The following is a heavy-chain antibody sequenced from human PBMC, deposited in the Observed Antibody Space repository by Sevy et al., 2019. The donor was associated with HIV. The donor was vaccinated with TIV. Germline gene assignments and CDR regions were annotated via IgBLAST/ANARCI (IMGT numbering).Heavy chain of an antibody. CDR3: AKALNPALESMLEVNLRSLKGFDV. J-gene: IGHJ3*01. CDR2: ISGPGYGT. CDR1: GFTFNTHA. V-gene: IGHV3-23*01. Sequence: GGSLRLSCAASGFTFNTHAMNWVRQAPGKGLEWVSVISGPGYGTNYADSVKGRFTISRDTSKKTLFLQMNSLRDDDKAVYYCAKALNPALESMLEVNLRSLKGFDVWGQGTMVTVSS. D-gene: IGHD3-22*01.